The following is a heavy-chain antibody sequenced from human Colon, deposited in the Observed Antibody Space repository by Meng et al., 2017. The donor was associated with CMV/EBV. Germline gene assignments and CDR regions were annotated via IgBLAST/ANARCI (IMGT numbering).Heavy chain of an antibody. CDR2: ITGSGGST. D-gene: IGHD6-13*01. CDR3: AKGTKQQLPPRWFDP. J-gene: IGHJ5*02. V-gene: IGHV3-23*01. CDR1: GFTFSSYS. Sequence: GSLRLSCAASGFTFSSYSLNWVRQAPGKGLEWVASITGSGGSTYYADSVKDRFTITRDNSKRTLYLHMNSLRVDDTAVYYCAKGTKQQLPPRWFDPWGQGTQVTVSS.